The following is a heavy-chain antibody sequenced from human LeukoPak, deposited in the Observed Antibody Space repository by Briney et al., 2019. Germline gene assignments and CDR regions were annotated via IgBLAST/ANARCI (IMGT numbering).Heavy chain of an antibody. CDR3: ARDWVLRLGELSLEWRAFDI. J-gene: IGHJ3*02. CDR2: INPNSGGT. CDR1: RYTFTGYY. V-gene: IGHV1-2*02. D-gene: IGHD3-16*02. Sequence: ASVKVSCKASRYTFTGYYMHWVRQAPGQGLEWMGWINPNSGGTNYAQKFQGRVTMTRDTSISTAYMELSRLRSDDTAVYYCARDWVLRLGELSLEWRAFDIWGQGTMVTVSS.